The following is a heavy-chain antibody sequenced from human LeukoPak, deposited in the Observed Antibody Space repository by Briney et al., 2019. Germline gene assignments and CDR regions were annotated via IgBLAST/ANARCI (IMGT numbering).Heavy chain of an antibody. D-gene: IGHD1-26*01. V-gene: IGHV3-48*04. J-gene: IGHJ4*02. Sequence: GGSLRLSCAASGFTFSSYSMNWVRQAPGKGLEWVSYISSSSSTIYYADSVKGRFTISRDNAKNSLYLQMNSLRAEDTAVYYCAREESRIVGATQDYWGQGTLVTVSS. CDR1: GFTFSSYS. CDR2: ISSSSSTI. CDR3: AREESRIVGATQDY.